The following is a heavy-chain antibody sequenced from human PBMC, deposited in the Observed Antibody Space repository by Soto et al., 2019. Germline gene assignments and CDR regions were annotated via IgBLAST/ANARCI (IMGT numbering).Heavy chain of an antibody. D-gene: IGHD2-15*01. CDR3: ATSEGDCGGGSCYNYFYYYGMDV. CDR1: GDTRTDFS. V-gene: IGHV1-3*01. CDR2: LSVGNGDT. J-gene: IGHJ6*02. Sequence: ASVKVSCKASGDTRTDFSMHWVRQAPGQRPEWMGWLSVGNGDTKYSQKFQGRVTITRDASARTAYMELSNLRSEDTAVYYCATSEGDCGGGSCYNYFYYYGMDVWGQGTTVTVSS.